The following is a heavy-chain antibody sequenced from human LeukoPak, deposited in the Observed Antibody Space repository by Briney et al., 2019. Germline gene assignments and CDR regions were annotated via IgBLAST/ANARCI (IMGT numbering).Heavy chain of an antibody. CDR2: IYTSGST. D-gene: IGHD6-6*01. J-gene: IGHJ6*03. CDR1: GGSISSYY. CDR3: ARDSKQLVRLVYYYYMDV. Sequence: PSETLSLTCTVSGGSISSYYWSWIRQPAGKGLEWIGRIYTSGSTNYNPSLKSRVTMSVDTSKNQFSLKLSSVTAADTAVYYCARDSKQLVRLVYYYYMDVWGKGTTVAVSS. V-gene: IGHV4-4*07.